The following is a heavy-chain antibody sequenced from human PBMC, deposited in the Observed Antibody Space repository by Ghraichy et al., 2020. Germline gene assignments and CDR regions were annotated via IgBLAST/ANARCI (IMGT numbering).Heavy chain of an antibody. CDR2: ISHDGKSQ. D-gene: IGHD2-8*02. CDR1: GFTFNTYS. CDR3: ARDIKSSYWSYYFFAMDV. V-gene: IGHV3-30*04. J-gene: IGHJ6*02. Sequence: GGSLRLSCSAAGFTFNTYSMHWVRQAPGKGLEWVAVISHDGKSQYYADSVKGRFTISRDNSKNTVFLQMNSLRAGDTAVYYCARDIKSSYWSYYFFAMDVWGHGTTVTVSS.